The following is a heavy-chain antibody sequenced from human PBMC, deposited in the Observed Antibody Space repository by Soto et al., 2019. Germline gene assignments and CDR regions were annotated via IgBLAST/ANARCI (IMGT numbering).Heavy chain of an antibody. J-gene: IGHJ3*02. D-gene: IGHD3-3*02. Sequence: SETLSLTCTVSGGSISSYYWSWIRQPPGKGLEWIGYIYYSGSTNYNPSLKSRVTISVDKSKNQFSLKLSSVTAADTAVYYCARVLGNDAFDIWGQGTMVTVSS. CDR1: GGSISSYY. CDR2: IYYSGST. V-gene: IGHV4-59*12. CDR3: ARVLGNDAFDI.